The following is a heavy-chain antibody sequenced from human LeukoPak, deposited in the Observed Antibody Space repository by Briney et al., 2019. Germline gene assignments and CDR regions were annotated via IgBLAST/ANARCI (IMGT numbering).Heavy chain of an antibody. J-gene: IGHJ4*02. CDR2: ISSGGSYI. CDR3: ARGQEQPDY. Sequence: GGSLRLSCAASGFTFSSYSMNWVRQAPGKGLEWVSSISSGGSYIYHADSMKGRFIISRDNAKKSLFLQMNSLRAEDTAVYYCARGQEQPDYWGQGTLVTVSS. V-gene: IGHV3-21*01. CDR1: GFTFSSYS. D-gene: IGHD6-13*01.